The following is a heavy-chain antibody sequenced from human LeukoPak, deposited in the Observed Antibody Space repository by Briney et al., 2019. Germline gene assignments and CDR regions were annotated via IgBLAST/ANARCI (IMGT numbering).Heavy chain of an antibody. J-gene: IGHJ4*02. CDR1: GFTFSSYS. CDR3: ARDVSYYYDSSGYYGVGN. V-gene: IGHV3-48*04. Sequence: PGGSLRLSCAASGFTFSSYSMNWVRQAPGKGPEWVSYISSSGSTIYYADSVKGRFTISRDNAKNSLYLQMNSLRAEDTAVYYCARDVSYYYDSSGYYGVGNWGQGTLVTVSS. D-gene: IGHD3-22*01. CDR2: ISSSGSTI.